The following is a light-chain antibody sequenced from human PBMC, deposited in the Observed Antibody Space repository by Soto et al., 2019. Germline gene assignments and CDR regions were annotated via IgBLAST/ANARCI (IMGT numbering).Light chain of an antibody. J-gene: IGLJ1*01. CDR3: CSYAGRSTSLYV. V-gene: IGLV2-23*02. Sequence: QSALTQPASVSGSPGQSITLPCTGTTSDVGSYNLVSWCQQHPGKAPKLMIYEVSKRPSGVSNSFSGSKSGNTAPLTLSGLQAEDEVDYYCCSYAGRSTSLYVFGTGTKVTV. CDR2: EVS. CDR1: TSDVGSYNL.